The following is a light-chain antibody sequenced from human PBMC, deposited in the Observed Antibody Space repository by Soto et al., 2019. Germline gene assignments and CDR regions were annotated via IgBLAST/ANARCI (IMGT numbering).Light chain of an antibody. Sequence: DIQMTQSPSSLSASVEAPVTFGCREGRPFINYLNWYQHKPGKAPRLLIYAASSLQSGVPSRFSGSGSGTDFTLTISGLQPEDSATYYCQQSYSSSWTFGQGTKVEIK. CDR3: QQSYSSSWT. CDR1: RPFINY. J-gene: IGKJ1*01. V-gene: IGKV1-39*01. CDR2: AAS.